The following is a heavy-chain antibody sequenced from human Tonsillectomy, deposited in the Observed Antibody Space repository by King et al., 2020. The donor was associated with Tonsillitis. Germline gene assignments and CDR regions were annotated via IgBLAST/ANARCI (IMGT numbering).Heavy chain of an antibody. V-gene: IGHV3-30*10. CDR2: ISYEGRNK. CDR1: GFIFNNYA. CDR3: ARGPPELRFLDMDV. D-gene: IGHD3-3*01. J-gene: IGHJ6*03. Sequence: VQLVESGGGVVQPGRSLRRSCAASGFIFNNYALHWVRQAPGKGLEWVAVISYEGRNKYYTDSVKGRFTISRDSSKNTLYLQMNSLRAEDTAVYYCARGPPELRFLDMDVWGTGTTDTVSS.